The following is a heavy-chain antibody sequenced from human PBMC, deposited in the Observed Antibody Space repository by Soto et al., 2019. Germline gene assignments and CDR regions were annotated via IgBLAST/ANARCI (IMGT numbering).Heavy chain of an antibody. CDR3: ARSVAVPGAHIDY. CDR2: VHISGHS. Sequence: SETLSLTCTLSGGSVRAPDWWNWVRQSPDKGLEWIAEVHISGHSNYNPSLRSRVSVSIDSSKNQFYLNLNSVTAADTAVYFCARSVAVPGAHIDYWGQGTQVTVSS. J-gene: IGHJ4*02. D-gene: IGHD6-19*01. V-gene: IGHV4-4*02. CDR1: GGSVRAPDW.